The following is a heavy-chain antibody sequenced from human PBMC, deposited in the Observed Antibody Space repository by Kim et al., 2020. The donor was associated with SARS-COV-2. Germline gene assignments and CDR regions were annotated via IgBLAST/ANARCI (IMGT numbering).Heavy chain of an antibody. V-gene: IGHV5-51*01. J-gene: IGHJ5*02. Sequence: GESLKISCKGSGYSFTSYWIGWVRQMPGKGLEWMGIIYPGDSDTRYSPSFQGQVTISADKSISTAYLQWSSLKASDTAMYYCARLESAGDYYYGSGSYSNSFDPWGQGTLVTVSS. CDR1: GYSFTSYW. CDR3: ARLESAGDYYYGSGSYSNSFDP. D-gene: IGHD3-10*01. CDR2: IYPGDSDT.